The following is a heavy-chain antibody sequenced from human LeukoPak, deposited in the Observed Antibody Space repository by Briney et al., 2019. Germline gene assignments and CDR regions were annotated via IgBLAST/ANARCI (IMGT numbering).Heavy chain of an antibody. V-gene: IGHV3-21*01. D-gene: IGHD4-17*01. CDR2: ISSSSSYI. CDR3: ARVWRAVTTAPHYGMDV. CDR1: GFTFSSYC. Sequence: GGSLRLSCAASGFTFSSYCMNWVRQAPGKGLEWVSSISSSSSYIYYADSVKGRFTISRDNAKNSLYLQMNSLRAEDTAVYYCARVWRAVTTAPHYGMDVWGQGTTVTVSS. J-gene: IGHJ6*02.